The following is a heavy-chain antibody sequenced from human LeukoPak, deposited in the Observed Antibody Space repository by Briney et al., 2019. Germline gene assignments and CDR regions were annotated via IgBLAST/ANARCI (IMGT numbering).Heavy chain of an antibody. CDR2: VHNVGST. J-gene: IGHJ4*02. V-gene: IGHV4-4*07. D-gene: IGHD6-19*01. CDR1: GGSISSYY. Sequence: SETLSLTCTVSGGSISSYYWSWIRQPAGKGLEWIGSVHNVGSTYYNLSLRSRVTMSIDTSKNQFSLRLNSVTAADTAVYYCARHAEYNSGWHFYLDHWGQGILVTVSS. CDR3: ARHAEYNSGWHFYLDH.